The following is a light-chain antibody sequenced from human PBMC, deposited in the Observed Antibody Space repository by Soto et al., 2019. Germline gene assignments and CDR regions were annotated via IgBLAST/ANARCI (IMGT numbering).Light chain of an antibody. CDR1: SSDVGSYEY. CDR3: CSYTSSGTYPYV. CDR2: NVN. V-gene: IGLV2-18*02. J-gene: IGLJ1*01. Sequence: QSALIQPPSVSGSPGQSVTISCTGTSSDVGSYEYVYWYQHHPGTVPKPMIYNVNTQPSGVPDRFSGSKSGNTASMTISGLLAEDEADYYCCSYTSSGTYPYVFGTGTKVTVL.